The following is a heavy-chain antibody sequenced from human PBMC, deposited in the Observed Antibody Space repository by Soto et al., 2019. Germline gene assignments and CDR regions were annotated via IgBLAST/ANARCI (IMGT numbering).Heavy chain of an antibody. Sequence: GASVKVSCKASGYTFTGYYMHWVRQAPGQGLEWMGWINPNSGGTNYAQKFQGWVTMTRDTSISTAYMELSRLRSDDTAVYYCARTCGGDCPSHGMVVWGQGTTVTVSS. D-gene: IGHD2-21*02. V-gene: IGHV1-2*04. J-gene: IGHJ6*02. CDR3: ARTCGGDCPSHGMVV. CDR1: GYTFTGYY. CDR2: INPNSGGT.